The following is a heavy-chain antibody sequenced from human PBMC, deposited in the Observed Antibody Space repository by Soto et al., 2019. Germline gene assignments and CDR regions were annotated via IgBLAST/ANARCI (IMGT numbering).Heavy chain of an antibody. CDR1: GGTFSSYA. CDR2: IIPIFGTA. Sequence: SVKVSCKASGGTFSSYAISWVRQAPGQGLEWMGGIIPIFGTANYAQKFQGRVTITADKSTSTAYMELSSLRSEDTAVYYCARVGSTSLYYYYYGMDVWGQGTTVTVSS. CDR3: ARVGSTSLYYYYYGMDV. J-gene: IGHJ6*02. V-gene: IGHV1-69*06. D-gene: IGHD2-2*01.